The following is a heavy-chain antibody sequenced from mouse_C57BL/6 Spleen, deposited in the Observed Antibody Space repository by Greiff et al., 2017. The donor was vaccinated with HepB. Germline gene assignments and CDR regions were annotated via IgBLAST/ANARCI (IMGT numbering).Heavy chain of an antibody. V-gene: IGHV5-12*01. CDR3: ARYYSNYYYAMDY. D-gene: IGHD2-5*01. J-gene: IGHJ4*01. CDR1: GFTFSDYY. CDR2: ISNGGGRT. Sequence: EVKLVESGGGLVQPGGSLKLSCAASGFTFSDYYMYWVRQTPEKRLEWVEYISNGGGRTYYPDTVKGRFTISRDNAKNTLYLQMSRLKSEDTAMYYCARYYSNYYYAMDYWGQGTSVTVSS.